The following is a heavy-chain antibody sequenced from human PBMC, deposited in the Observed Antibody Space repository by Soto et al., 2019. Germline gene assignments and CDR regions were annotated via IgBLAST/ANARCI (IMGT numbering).Heavy chain of an antibody. J-gene: IGHJ4*02. CDR1: GGSLSSYY. V-gene: IGHV4-4*07. CDR2: IYTSGST. D-gene: IGHD3-9*01. CDR3: ARERDDILTGYPHFDY. Sequence: SETLSLTWTVSGGSLSSYYWSWIRQPAGKGLEWIGRIYTSGSTNYNPSLKSRVTMSVDTSKNQFSLKLSSVTAADTAVYYCARERDDILTGYPHFDYWGQGTLVTVSS.